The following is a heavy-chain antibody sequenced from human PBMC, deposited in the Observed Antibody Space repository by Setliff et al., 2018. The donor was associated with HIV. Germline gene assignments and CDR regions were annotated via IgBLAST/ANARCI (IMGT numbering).Heavy chain of an antibody. D-gene: IGHD3-16*01. J-gene: IGHJ4*02. V-gene: IGHV1-46*01. Sequence: GASVKVSCKASGFTFSSNYMHWVRQAPRQGLEWMGLINPTGDITFYPQKFQARVTMTRDSSTSTVYMDLSGLRSDDTAVYYCARDRTAGYNYDYGYWGQGTLVTVSS. CDR3: ARDRTAGYNYDYGY. CDR2: INPTGDIT. CDR1: GFTFSSNY.